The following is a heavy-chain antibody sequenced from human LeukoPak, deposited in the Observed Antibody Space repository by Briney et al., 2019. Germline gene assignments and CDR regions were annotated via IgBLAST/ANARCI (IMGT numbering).Heavy chain of an antibody. D-gene: IGHD6-19*01. Sequence: SETLSLTCAVYGGSFSGYYWSWIRQPPGKGLEWIGEINHSGSTNYNPSLKSRVTISVDTSKNQFSLKLSSVTAADTAVYYCASSRYSSGWPPVGYWGQGTLVTVSS. CDR3: ASSRYSSGWPPVGY. J-gene: IGHJ4*02. CDR1: GGSFSGYY. V-gene: IGHV4-34*01. CDR2: INHSGST.